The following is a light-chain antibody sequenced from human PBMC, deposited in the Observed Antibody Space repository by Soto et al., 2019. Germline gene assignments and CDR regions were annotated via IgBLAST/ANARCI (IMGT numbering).Light chain of an antibody. CDR3: QVWDTYTLPGV. CDR2: DDT. Sequence: SYELTQPPSVSVAPGQTASITCGGDNIETKGVHWYQRKPGQAPILVVYDDTDRPSGIPDRFSGSNSGNTATLTISRVEAGDEADYYCQVWDTYTLPGVFGGGTKVTVL. V-gene: IGLV3-21*02. CDR1: NIETKG. J-gene: IGLJ3*02.